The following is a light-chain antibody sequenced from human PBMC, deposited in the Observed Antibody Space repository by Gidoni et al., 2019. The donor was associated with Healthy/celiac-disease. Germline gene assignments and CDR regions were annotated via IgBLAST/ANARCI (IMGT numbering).Light chain of an antibody. CDR3: QQSYSTPYT. Sequence: GDRVTITCRASQSISSYLNWYQQKPGKAPKLLIYAASSLQSGVPSRFSGSGSGTDFTLTISSLQPEDFATYYCQQSYSTPYTFXQGTKLEIK. CDR1: QSISSY. CDR2: AAS. V-gene: IGKV1-39*01. J-gene: IGKJ2*01.